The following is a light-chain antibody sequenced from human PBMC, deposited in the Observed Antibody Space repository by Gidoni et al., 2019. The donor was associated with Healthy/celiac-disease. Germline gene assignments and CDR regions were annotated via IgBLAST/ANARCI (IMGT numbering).Light chain of an antibody. CDR2: AES. V-gene: IGKV1-39*01. J-gene: IGKJ1*01. CDR1: QSISSY. CDR3: QQSYSTPQT. Sequence: IQMTQSPSSLSASVGDRVTITCRASQSISSYLNWYQQKPGKAPKLLIYAESSLQSGVPSRFSGSGSGTDFTLTISSLQPEDFATYYCQQSYSTPQTFGQGTKVEIK.